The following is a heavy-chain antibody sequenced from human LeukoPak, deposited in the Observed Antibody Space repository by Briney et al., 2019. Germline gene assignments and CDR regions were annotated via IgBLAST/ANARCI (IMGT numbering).Heavy chain of an antibody. J-gene: IGHJ4*02. CDR3: ARDEGSSENWNYAQY. V-gene: IGHV3-7*01. D-gene: IGHD1-7*01. CDR2: IKQDGSEK. Sequence: GGSLRLSCAASGFTFSSHWMSWVRQAPGKGLEWVANIKQDGSEKYYVDSVKGRFTISRDNAKNSLYLQMNSLRAEDTAVYYCARDEGSSENWNYAQYWGQGTLVTVSS. CDR1: GFTFSSHW.